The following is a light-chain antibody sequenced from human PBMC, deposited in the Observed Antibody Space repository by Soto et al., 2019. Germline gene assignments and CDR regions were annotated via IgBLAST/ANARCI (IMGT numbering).Light chain of an antibody. V-gene: IGKV2-28*01. CDR1: QSLLHRNGYTY. J-gene: IGKJ1*01. CDR2: MAV. Sequence: DIVMTQSPLSLPVTPGEPASISCRSSQSLLHRNGYTYLHWYLQRPGQSPQLLIYMAVNRPSGVPDRFSGSVSGTEFTLTISRVEAEDVGLYYCMQALQTPRTFGQGTKVEIK. CDR3: MQALQTPRT.